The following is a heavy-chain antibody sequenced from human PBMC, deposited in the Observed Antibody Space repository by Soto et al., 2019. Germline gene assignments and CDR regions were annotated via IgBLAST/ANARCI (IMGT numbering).Heavy chain of an antibody. V-gene: IGHV3-73*02. CDR3: TIFGVVTVRHYGMDV. D-gene: IGHD3-3*01. CDR2: IRSKANSYAT. Sequence: EVQQVESGGGLVQPGGSLKLSCAASGFTFSGSAMHWVRQASGKGLEWVGRIRSKANSYATAYAASVKGRFTISRDDSKNTAYLQMNSLKTEDTAVYYCTIFGVVTVRHYGMDVWGQGTTVTVSS. CDR1: GFTFSGSA. J-gene: IGHJ6*02.